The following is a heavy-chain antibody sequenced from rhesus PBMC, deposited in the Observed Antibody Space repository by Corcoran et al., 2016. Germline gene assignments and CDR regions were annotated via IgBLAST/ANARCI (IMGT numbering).Heavy chain of an antibody. V-gene: IGHV4-106*01. CDR3: ARETYSGRAFDY. D-gene: IGHD6-25*01. CDR1: GGSISGYYL. CDR2: IYGGSGST. Sequence: QVQLQESGPGGVKPSETLSLTWAVSGGSISGYYLWSWIRHPPWKGLGWVGYIYGGSGSTSYKPSLKSRVIISIDTSKNQFSLKLSSVTAADTAVYYCARETYSGRAFDYWGQGVLVTVSS. J-gene: IGHJ4*01.